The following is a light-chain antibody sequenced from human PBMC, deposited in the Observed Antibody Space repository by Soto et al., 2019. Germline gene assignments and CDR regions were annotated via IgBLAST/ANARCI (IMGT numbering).Light chain of an antibody. CDR3: QSYDSSLSVHVV. V-gene: IGLV1-40*01. Sequence: QSVLTQPPSVSGAPGQRVTISCTGSSSNIGAGYDVHWYQQLPGTAPKLLIYGNSNRPSGVPDRFSGSKSGTSASLAITGLQAEDEADYYCQSYDSSLSVHVVFGGGTKLHRP. CDR2: GNS. CDR1: SSNIGAGYD. J-gene: IGLJ2*01.